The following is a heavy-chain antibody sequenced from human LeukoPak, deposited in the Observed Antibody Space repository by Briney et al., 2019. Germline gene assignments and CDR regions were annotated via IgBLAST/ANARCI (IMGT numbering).Heavy chain of an antibody. D-gene: IGHD1-1*01. V-gene: IGHV3-23*01. CDR1: GFTFSNYA. Sequence: GGSLRLACAASGFTFSNYAMRWVRQAPGKGLEWVSGISGSGDSTYYADSVKGRFTISRDNSKNTLYLQMNSLRAEDTAVYYCAKDLPGRLYYYMDVWGKGTTVTVSS. CDR2: ISGSGDST. J-gene: IGHJ6*03. CDR3: AKDLPGRLYYYMDV.